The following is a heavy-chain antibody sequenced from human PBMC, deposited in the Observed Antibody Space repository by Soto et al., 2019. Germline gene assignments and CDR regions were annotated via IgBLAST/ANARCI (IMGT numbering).Heavy chain of an antibody. Sequence: WASVKVSCKASGYTFTSYDINWVRQATGQGLEWMGWMNPNSGNTGYAQKFQGRVTMTRNTSISTAYMELSSLRSEDTAVYYCARDRRPSIYSGLAVWGQGTTVTVSS. CDR2: MNPNSGNT. V-gene: IGHV1-8*01. CDR1: GYTFTSYD. J-gene: IGHJ6*02. CDR3: ARDRRPSIYSGLAV. D-gene: IGHD2-2*01.